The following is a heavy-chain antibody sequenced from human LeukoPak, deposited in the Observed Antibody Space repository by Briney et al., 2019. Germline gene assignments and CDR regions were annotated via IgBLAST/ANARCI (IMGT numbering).Heavy chain of an antibody. CDR3: ARMNGVIYLYYFDY. V-gene: IGHV5-51*01. J-gene: IGHJ4*02. D-gene: IGHD3-16*01. Sequence: GESLNISCKASGYNFNREWIGWVRQMPGKGLEWMGIIYPDDSDTRYNPSFQGQVAISVDRSITTAFLQWRSLEASDSAMYYCARMNGVIYLYYFDYWAQGTLVTVST. CDR1: GYNFNREW. CDR2: IYPDDSDT.